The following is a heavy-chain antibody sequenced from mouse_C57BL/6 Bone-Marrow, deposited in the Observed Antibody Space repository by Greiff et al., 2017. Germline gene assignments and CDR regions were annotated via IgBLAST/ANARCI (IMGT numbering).Heavy chain of an antibody. D-gene: IGHD2-4*01. J-gene: IGHJ3*01. CDR2: INPNNGGT. CDR3: ASSVYDYDWFAY. CDR1: GYTFTDYY. V-gene: IGHV1-26*01. Sequence: VQLQQSGPELVKPGASVKISCKASGYTFTDYYMNWVKQSHGKSLEWIGDINPNNGGTSYNQKFKGKATLTVDKSSSTAYMELRSLTSEDSAVYYCASSVYDYDWFAYRGQGTLVTVSA.